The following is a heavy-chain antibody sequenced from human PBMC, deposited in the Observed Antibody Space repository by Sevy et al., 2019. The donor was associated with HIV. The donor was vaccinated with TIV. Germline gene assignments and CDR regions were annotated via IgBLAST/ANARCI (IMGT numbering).Heavy chain of an antibody. J-gene: IGHJ4*02. D-gene: IGHD7-27*01. CDR3: ATEGTGEQRAGFDF. Sequence: GGSLRLSCAASGFTFNKYDMHWVRQPTGKGVEWLSGIGVRGDTHYPGAVKGRFTISRENAKNSLYLQMDDLRAGDTAVYYCATEGTGEQRAGFDFWGQGTLVTVSS. CDR1: GFTFNKYD. CDR2: IGVRGDT. V-gene: IGHV3-13*01.